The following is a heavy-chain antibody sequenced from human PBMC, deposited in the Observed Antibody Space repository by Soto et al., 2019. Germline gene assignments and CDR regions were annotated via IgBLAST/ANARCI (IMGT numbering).Heavy chain of an antibody. CDR1: GFSLTNARMG. CDR2: IFSNDEK. Sequence: QFTLKESGPVLVNPTEPLTLTCTVSGFSLTNARMGVTWICQPPGKALEWLAPIFSNDEKSYSTSLKSRLTVSKDPSKMQVVLTMTSMDPVDTATYFCERVIFSGAHNWFVPWGQRTLVTVSS. V-gene: IGHV2-26*01. CDR3: ERVIFSGAHNWFVP. J-gene: IGHJ5*02. D-gene: IGHD3-3*02.